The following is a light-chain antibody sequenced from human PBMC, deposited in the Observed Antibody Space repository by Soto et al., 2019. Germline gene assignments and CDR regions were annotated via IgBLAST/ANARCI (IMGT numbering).Light chain of an antibody. CDR3: QAWDSSTVV. CDR2: QDT. V-gene: IGLV3-1*01. CDR1: KLGDKY. J-gene: IGLJ2*01. Sequence: SYELTQPPSVSVSPGQTASLTCSGDKLGDKYACWYQQKPGQSPVLVIYQDTKRPSGIPERFFGSNSGNTATLTISGTQAMDEADYYCQAWDSSTVVFGGGTKLTVL.